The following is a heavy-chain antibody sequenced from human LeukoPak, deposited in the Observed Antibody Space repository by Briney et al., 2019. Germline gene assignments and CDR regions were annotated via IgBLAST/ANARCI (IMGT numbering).Heavy chain of an antibody. Sequence: GGSLRLSCAASGFTFSSYAMSWVRQAPGKGLEWVSAISGSGGSTYYADSVKGRFTISRDNSKNTLYLQMNSPRAEDTAVYYCAKGYYYDSSGPSDYWGQGTLVTASS. CDR2: ISGSGGST. J-gene: IGHJ4*02. V-gene: IGHV3-23*01. CDR3: AKGYYYDSSGPSDY. D-gene: IGHD3-22*01. CDR1: GFTFSSYA.